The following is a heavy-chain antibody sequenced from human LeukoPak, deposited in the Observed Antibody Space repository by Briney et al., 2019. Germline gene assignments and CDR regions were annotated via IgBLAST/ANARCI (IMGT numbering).Heavy chain of an antibody. J-gene: IGHJ4*02. CDR2: ISYDGSNK. CDR1: GFTFSSYA. Sequence: GGSLRLSCAASGFTFSSYAMHWVRQAPGKGLEWVAVISYDGSNKYYADSVKGRFTISRDNSKNTLYLQMNSLRAEDTAVYYCARDIRYYDSSGYYGGDYWGQGTLVTVSS. D-gene: IGHD3-22*01. CDR3: ARDIRYYDSSGYYGGDY. V-gene: IGHV3-30-3*01.